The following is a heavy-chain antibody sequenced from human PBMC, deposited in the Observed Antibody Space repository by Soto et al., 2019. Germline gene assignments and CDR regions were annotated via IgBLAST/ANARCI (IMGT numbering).Heavy chain of an antibody. CDR3: ARIHSSSSSDMDV. V-gene: IGHV6-1*01. Sequence: SPTLSLSCVISGDSVASNSAAWNWIRQYPSRGLEWLGRTYSRSKWYYGYAVSVQSPITINPVTSKHQFSLQLNSVTPEDSAVYYCARIHSSSSSDMDVWGQGTTVTVSS. CDR1: GDSVASNSAA. J-gene: IGHJ6*02. D-gene: IGHD6-6*01. CDR2: TYSRSKWYY.